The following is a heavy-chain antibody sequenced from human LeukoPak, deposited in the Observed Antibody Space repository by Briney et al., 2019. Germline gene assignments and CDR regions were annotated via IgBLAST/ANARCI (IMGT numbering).Heavy chain of an antibody. D-gene: IGHD3-10*01. CDR3: ARVGSSSKYYYYMDV. Sequence: QAGGSLRLSCAASGFTSSSYTMNWVRQAPGKGLEWVSYITSSGSTVYYADSVKGRFTISRDNAKNSLYLQMQSPTAEDTAVYFCARVGSSSKYYYYMDVWGKGTTVTVSS. V-gene: IGHV3-48*04. CDR2: ITSSGSTV. CDR1: GFTSSSYT. J-gene: IGHJ6*03.